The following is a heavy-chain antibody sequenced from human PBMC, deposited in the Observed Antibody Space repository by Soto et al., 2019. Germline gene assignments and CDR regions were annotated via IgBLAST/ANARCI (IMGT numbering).Heavy chain of an antibody. D-gene: IGHD5-18*01. V-gene: IGHV5-51*01. J-gene: IGHJ4*02. CDR2: IYPSDSDT. CDR1: GYIFTSYW. CDR3: ARRYGRYFDY. Sequence: GESLKISCQGSGYIFTSYWIGWVRQMPGKGLEWMGIIYPSDSDTKYSPSFQGQVTISADKSITTAYLQWSSLEASDTAMYYCARRYGRYFDYWGQGSLVTVS.